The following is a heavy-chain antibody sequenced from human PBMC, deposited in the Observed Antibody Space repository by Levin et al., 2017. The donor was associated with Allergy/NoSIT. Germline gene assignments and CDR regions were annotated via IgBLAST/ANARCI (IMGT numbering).Heavy chain of an antibody. J-gene: IGHJ1*01. CDR2: ITSVGHT. D-gene: IGHD3-3*01. Sequence: LSLTCVASGFTFSSYSMGWVRQSPGKGLEWVSGITSVGHTFYADSVKGRLTISRDIPRSTVYLEMNSLRGDDTAVYFCVNGLWSAYNYWGRGTQVTVSS. V-gene: IGHV3-23*01. CDR3: VNGLWSAYNY. CDR1: GFTFSSYS.